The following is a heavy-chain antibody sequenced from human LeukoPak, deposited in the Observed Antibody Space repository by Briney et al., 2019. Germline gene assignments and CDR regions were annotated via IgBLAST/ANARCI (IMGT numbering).Heavy chain of an antibody. J-gene: IGHJ5*02. D-gene: IGHD1-26*01. CDR2: ISSSGTPT. CDR3: ARDGSVGSTLITP. CDR1: GFIFSSYE. V-gene: IGHV3-48*03. Sequence: GGSLRLSCAASGFIFSSYEMHWVRQAPGKGLEWVSYISSSGTPTYYADSVKGRFTISRDNAKYSLYLQMNSLRADDSAVYYCARDGSVGSTLITPWGQGTLVTVSP.